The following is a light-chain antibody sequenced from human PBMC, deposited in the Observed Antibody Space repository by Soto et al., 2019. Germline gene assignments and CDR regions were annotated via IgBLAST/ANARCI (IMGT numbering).Light chain of an antibody. CDR1: QIIDNE. CDR3: QQTYSRPRG. Sequence: DIQMTQSPSSLSASVGDRVTITCRASQIIDNELNWYQQKPGKAPNLLIFAVSGLQSGVPSRFSGSGSGTEFTLTINSLQPEDFATYYCQQTYSRPRGFGGGTKVDIK. V-gene: IGKV1-39*01. CDR2: AVS. J-gene: IGKJ4*01.